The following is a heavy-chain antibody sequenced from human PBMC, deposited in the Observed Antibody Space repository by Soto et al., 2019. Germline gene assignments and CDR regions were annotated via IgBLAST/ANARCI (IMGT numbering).Heavy chain of an antibody. CDR3: AGYYDFWSGADDY. Sequence: LRLSCAASGFTFSSYWMHWVRQAPGKGLVWVSRINSDGSSTSYADSVKGRFTISRDNAKNTLYLQMNSLRAEDTAVYYCAGYYDFWSGADDYWGQGTQVTVS. J-gene: IGHJ4*02. V-gene: IGHV3-74*01. D-gene: IGHD3-3*01. CDR2: INSDGSST. CDR1: GFTFSSYW.